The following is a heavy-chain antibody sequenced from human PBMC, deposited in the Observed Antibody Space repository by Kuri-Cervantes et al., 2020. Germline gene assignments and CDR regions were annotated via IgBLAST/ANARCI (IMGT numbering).Heavy chain of an antibody. V-gene: IGHV1-18*04. CDR1: GYTFTGYY. D-gene: IGHD3-10*01. J-gene: IGHJ6*02. CDR3: ARDRGLLLLWFGESGNYYGMDV. Sequence: ASVKVSCKASGYTFTGYYMHWVRQAPGQGLEWMGWISAYNGNTNYAQKLQGRVTMTTDTSTSTAYMELRSLRSDDTAVYYCARDRGLLLLWFGESGNYYGMDVWGQGTTVTVSS. CDR2: ISAYNGNT.